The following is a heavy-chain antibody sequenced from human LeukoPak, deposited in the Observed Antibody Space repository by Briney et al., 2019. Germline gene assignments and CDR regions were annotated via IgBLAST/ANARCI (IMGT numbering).Heavy chain of an antibody. V-gene: IGHV3-11*01. D-gene: IGHD3-3*01. Sequence: GGSLRLSCAASGFNFSDYFLSWIRQAPGKGLEWVSYIGYSGKTLSYADSAKGRFTISRDNAKSTLYLQMNNLTAGDTAVYYCARAYYDFWSGYPLDWWGQGTLVTVSS. CDR3: ARAYYDFWSGYPLDW. J-gene: IGHJ4*02. CDR2: IGYSGKTL. CDR1: GFNFSDYF.